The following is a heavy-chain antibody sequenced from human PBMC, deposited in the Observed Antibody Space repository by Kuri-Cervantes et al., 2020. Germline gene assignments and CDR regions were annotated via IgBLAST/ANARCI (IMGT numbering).Heavy chain of an antibody. J-gene: IGHJ4*02. V-gene: IGHV3-23*01. D-gene: IGHD5-24*01. CDR3: ARLVPSTNIDY. CDR1: GFTFSSYA. CDR2: IGTAGDT. Sequence: GGSLRLSCAASGFTFSSYAMSWVRQAPGKGLEWVSAIGTAGDTYYPGSVKGRFTISRENAKNTLYLQTNSLRAEDTAVYYCARLVPSTNIDYWGQGTLVTVSS.